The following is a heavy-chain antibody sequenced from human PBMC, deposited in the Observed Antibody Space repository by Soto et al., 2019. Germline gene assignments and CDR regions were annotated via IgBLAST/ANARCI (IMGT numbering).Heavy chain of an antibody. D-gene: IGHD6-6*01. J-gene: IGHJ4*02. CDR3: ASEYSSSASFDY. CDR2: IYYSGST. Sequence: PSETLSLTCTVSGGSISSGDYYWSWIRQPPGKGLEWIGYIYYSGSTYYNPSLKSRVTISVDTSKNQFSLKLSSVTAADTAVYYCASEYSSSASFDYWGQGTLVTVPQ. CDR1: GGSISSGDYY. V-gene: IGHV4-30-4*01.